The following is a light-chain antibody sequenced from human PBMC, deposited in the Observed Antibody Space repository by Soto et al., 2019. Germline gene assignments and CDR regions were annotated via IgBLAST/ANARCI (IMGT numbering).Light chain of an antibody. V-gene: IGKV3-15*01. Sequence: EIVLTQSPATLSVSPGERATLSCRASQSVSRNLAWYQQKPGQAPRLLIYNASTRATGIPATFSGSGSGTEFTLTISSLQSEDFAVYYCQQYSHWPPTYTFGQGTKLEMK. J-gene: IGKJ2*01. CDR1: QSVSRN. CDR2: NAS. CDR3: QQYSHWPPTYT.